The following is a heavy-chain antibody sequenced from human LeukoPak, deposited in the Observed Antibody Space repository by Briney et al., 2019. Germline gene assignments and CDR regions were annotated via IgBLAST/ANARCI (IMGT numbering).Heavy chain of an antibody. CDR3: AKTLHYGHFGKFDS. V-gene: IGHV3-23*01. D-gene: IGHD4-17*01. Sequence: PGGSLRLSCVASGFAFSSYAMNWVRQAPGKGLEWVSAISSSDGSTYYADSVKGRSTISRDNSKNTVYLQMNSLRAEATAVYYCAKTLHYGHFGKFDSWGQGTLVTVSS. J-gene: IGHJ4*02. CDR2: ISSSDGST. CDR1: GFAFSSYA.